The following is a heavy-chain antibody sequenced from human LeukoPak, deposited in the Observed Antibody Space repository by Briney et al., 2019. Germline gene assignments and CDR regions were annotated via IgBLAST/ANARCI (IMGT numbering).Heavy chain of an antibody. CDR1: GGTFSSYA. Sequence: GSSVKVSCKASGGTFSSYAISWVRQAPGQGLEWMGGIISIFGTANYAQKFQGRVTITTDESTSTAYMELSSLRSEDTAVYYCAREGLGYYDSSGYYNNWFDPWGQGTLVTVSS. CDR2: IISIFGTA. D-gene: IGHD3-22*01. J-gene: IGHJ5*02. CDR3: AREGLGYYDSSGYYNNWFDP. V-gene: IGHV1-69*05.